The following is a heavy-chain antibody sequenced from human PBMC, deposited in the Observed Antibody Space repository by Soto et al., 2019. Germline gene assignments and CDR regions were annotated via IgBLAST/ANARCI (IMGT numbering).Heavy chain of an antibody. CDR3: VRESVASGPNSFDT. D-gene: IGHD6-6*01. CDR2: IYQSGST. V-gene: IGHV4-30-2*06. Sequence: TLSLTASAAGAPSTSRRSSWDWVRLSPGRGREWMAYIYQSGSTYYNPSLKSRVPISADRSANQFYLQLTSVTAADTDVYYCVRESVASGPNSFDTWGPGTLVTVSS. CDR1: GAPSTSRRSS. J-gene: IGHJ5*02.